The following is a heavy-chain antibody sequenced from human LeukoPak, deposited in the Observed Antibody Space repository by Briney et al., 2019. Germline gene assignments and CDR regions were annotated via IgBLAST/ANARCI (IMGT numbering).Heavy chain of an antibody. CDR2: IYTSGST. CDR3: ARTIYSSLNWFDP. Sequence: PSETLSLTCTVSGGSISSGSYYWSWIRQPAGKGLEWIGRIYTSGSTNYNPSLKSRVTISADTSKNQFSLKLSSVTAADTAVYYCARTIYSSLNWFDPWGQGTLVTVSS. V-gene: IGHV4-61*02. D-gene: IGHD6-6*01. CDR1: GGSISSGSYY. J-gene: IGHJ5*02.